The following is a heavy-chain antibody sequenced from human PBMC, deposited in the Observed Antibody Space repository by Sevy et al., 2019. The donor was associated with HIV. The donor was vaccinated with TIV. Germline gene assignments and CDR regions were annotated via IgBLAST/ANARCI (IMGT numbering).Heavy chain of an antibody. Sequence: SETLSLTCTVSGGSISSGGYFWSWIRQHPGKGLEWIGYMYHSGSTYYNPSLKSRLSISMDPSKNQFSLRMSTVTAADTAIYFCARATGSSAGFDSWGHGTVVTVSS. J-gene: IGHJ4*01. CDR2: MYHSGST. V-gene: IGHV4-31*03. D-gene: IGHD2-15*01. CDR1: GGSISSGGYF. CDR3: ARATGSSAGFDS.